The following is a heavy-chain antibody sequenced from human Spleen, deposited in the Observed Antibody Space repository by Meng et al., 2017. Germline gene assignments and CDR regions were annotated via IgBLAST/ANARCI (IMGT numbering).Heavy chain of an antibody. V-gene: IGHV4-34*01. Sequence: QVQLQEGGPGLVKPSETLSPPCGVAGGSFSDYYWSWIRQPPGKGLEWIGEINHSGSTNYNPSLESRATISVDTSQNNLSLKLSSVTAADSAVYYCARGPTTMAHDFDYWGQGTLVTVSS. CDR3: ARGPTTMAHDFDY. D-gene: IGHD4-11*01. CDR2: INHSGST. J-gene: IGHJ4*02. CDR1: GGSFSDYY.